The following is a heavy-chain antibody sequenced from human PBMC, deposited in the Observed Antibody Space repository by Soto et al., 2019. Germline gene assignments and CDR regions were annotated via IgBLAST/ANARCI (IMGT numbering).Heavy chain of an antibody. CDR2: ISAYNGNT. Sequence: QVQLVQSGAEVKKPGASVKVSCKASGDTFSSYFISWVRQAPGQGLEWMGWISAYNGNTNYAQNLQGRVTMTTDTPTSPAYMELRRLRSDDPAVYCCERDLQPVDYWGQGPLVTVSS. CDR3: ERDLQPVDY. CDR1: GDTFSSYF. D-gene: IGHD2-2*01. V-gene: IGHV1-18*01. J-gene: IGHJ4*02.